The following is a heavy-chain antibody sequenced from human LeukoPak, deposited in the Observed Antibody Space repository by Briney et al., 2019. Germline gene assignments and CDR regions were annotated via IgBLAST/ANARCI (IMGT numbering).Heavy chain of an antibody. V-gene: IGHV1-69*05. CDR2: ISPISGTT. J-gene: IGHJ4*02. CDR3: ARWYCTNGVCRDY. CDR1: GGTFSSYT. D-gene: IGHD2-8*01. Sequence: SVKVSCKASGGTFSSYTITWVRQAPGQGLEWMGGISPISGTTNYAQKFQGRVTITTDESTSTAYMELSSLRSEDTAVYYCARWYCTNGVCRDYWGQGTLVTVSS.